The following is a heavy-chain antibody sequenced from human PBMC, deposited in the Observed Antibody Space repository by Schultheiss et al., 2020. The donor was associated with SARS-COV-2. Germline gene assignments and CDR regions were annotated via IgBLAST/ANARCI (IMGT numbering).Heavy chain of an antibody. D-gene: IGHD3-3*01. J-gene: IGHJ6*03. CDR3: AGCITIFGVVINADYMDV. Sequence: GGSLRLSCAASGFTFSSYWMHWVRQAPGKGLVWVSRINSDGSSTSYADSVKGRFTISRDNSKNTLYLQMNSLRAEDTAVYYCAGCITIFGVVINADYMDVWGEGTTVTVSS. CDR1: GFTFSSYW. V-gene: IGHV3-74*01. CDR2: INSDGSST.